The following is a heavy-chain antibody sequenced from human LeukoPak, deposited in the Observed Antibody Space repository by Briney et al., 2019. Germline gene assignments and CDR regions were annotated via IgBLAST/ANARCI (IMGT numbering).Heavy chain of an antibody. Sequence: GGSLRLSCAASGFTFSNYAINWVRQAPGKGLEWVSAIGASGDTIYYADSVKGRFTISRDNAKNSLYLQMNSLRDEDTAVYYCASSPDYGDWTDAFDIWGQGTMVTVSS. D-gene: IGHD4-17*01. CDR1: GFTFSNYA. J-gene: IGHJ3*02. V-gene: IGHV3-48*02. CDR2: IGASGDTI. CDR3: ASSPDYGDWTDAFDI.